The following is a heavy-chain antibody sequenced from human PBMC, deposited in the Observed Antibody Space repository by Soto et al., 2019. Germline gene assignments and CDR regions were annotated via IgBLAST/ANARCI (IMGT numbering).Heavy chain of an antibody. CDR2: ITYDGGAT. CDR1: GFSLTSHA. J-gene: IGHJ4*02. CDR3: ATDFSIGPPSGFDS. D-gene: IGHD1-26*01. V-gene: IGHV3-30*03. Sequence: QVQLVESGGGMVHPGRSLRLSCTASGFSLTSHAMHWVRQAPGKGLEWVALITYDGGATFYVDSVKGRFTISRDESKNTLYLQMNSLRVKDTAIYYCATDFSIGPPSGFDSWGQGSLVFVSS.